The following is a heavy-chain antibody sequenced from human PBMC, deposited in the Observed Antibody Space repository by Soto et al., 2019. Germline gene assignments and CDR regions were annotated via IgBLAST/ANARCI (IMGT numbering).Heavy chain of an antibody. J-gene: IGHJ6*02. CDR2: ISNSGGAT. D-gene: IGHD6-19*01. Sequence: EVQLLESGGGLVQPGGSLRLSCAASGLTFSSHGMSWVRQAPGKGLEWVSVISNSGGATYYANSVKGRFTISRDNSKNTLYLEMNSLRAEDTAVYYCAKDEPYSSRSYGMDVWGQGTTVTVSS. CDR3: AKDEPYSSRSYGMDV. CDR1: GLTFSSHG. V-gene: IGHV3-23*01.